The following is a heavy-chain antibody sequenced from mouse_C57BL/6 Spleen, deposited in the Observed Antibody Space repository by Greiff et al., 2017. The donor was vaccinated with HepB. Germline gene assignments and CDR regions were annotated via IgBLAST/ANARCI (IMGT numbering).Heavy chain of an antibody. D-gene: IGHD2-4*01. CDR2: ISGGGGNT. J-gene: IGHJ1*03. CDR1: GFTFSSYT. CDR3: ARRISYDYDQYFDV. V-gene: IGHV5-9*01. Sequence: EVKLMESGGGLVKPGGSLKLSCAASGFTFSSYTMSWVRQTPEKRLEWVATISGGGGNTYYPDSVKGRFTISRDNAKNTLYLQMSSLRSEDTALYYCARRISYDYDQYFDVWGTGTTVTVSS.